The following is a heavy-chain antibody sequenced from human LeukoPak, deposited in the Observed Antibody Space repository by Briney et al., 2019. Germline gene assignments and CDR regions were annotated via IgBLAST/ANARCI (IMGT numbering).Heavy chain of an antibody. CDR3: SVMHRYYDGSGYWVQ. V-gene: IGHV3-23*01. CDR2: ISTNGGST. J-gene: IGHJ4*02. D-gene: IGHD3-22*01. CDR1: GFPFSSYA. Sequence: PGGSLRLSCAVSGFPFSSYAMSWVRQAPGKGLEWVSGISTNGGSTSYADSVKGRFTISRDNPMNTLYMEMNSLRAEDTAVYYCSVMHRYYDGSGYWVQWGQGTLVTVSS.